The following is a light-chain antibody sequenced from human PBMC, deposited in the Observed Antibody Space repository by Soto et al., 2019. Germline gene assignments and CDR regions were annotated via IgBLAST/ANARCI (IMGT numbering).Light chain of an antibody. CDR3: SSYTSSSTLVV. V-gene: IGLV3-21*02. CDR2: DDS. Sequence: SYVLTQTPSVSVAPGQTARITCGGDNIGANSVHWYQQKPGQAPILVVYDDSDRPSGIPERFSGSKSGNTASLTISGLQAEDEADYYCSSYTSSSTLVVFGGGTKLTVL. J-gene: IGLJ2*01. CDR1: NIGANS.